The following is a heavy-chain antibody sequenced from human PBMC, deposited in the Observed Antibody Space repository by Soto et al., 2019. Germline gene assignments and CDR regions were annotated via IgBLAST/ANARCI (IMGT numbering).Heavy chain of an antibody. V-gene: IGHV1-69*13. CDR2: IIPIFGTA. J-gene: IGHJ5*02. CDR1: GGTFSSYA. D-gene: IGHD3-22*01. Sequence: SVKVSCKXSGGTFSSYAISWVRQAPGQGLEWMGGIIPIFGTANYAQKFQGRVTITADESTSTAYMELSSLRSEDTAVYYCARDGYYDSSGYYPPRWFDPWGQGTLVTVSS. CDR3: ARDGYYDSSGYYPPRWFDP.